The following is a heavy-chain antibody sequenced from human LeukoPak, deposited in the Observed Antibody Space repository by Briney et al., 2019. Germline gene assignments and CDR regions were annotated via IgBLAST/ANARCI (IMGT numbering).Heavy chain of an antibody. CDR1: GFSLSTSGMR. CDR3: ARIRPGTAMVEYYFDY. V-gene: IGHV2-70*04. Sequence: SGPALVKPTQTLTLTCTFSGFSLSTSGMRVSWIRQPPGKALEWLARIDWDDDKYCSTSLKTRLTISKATSKNQVVLTMTDMDPVDTATYYCARIRPGTAMVEYYFDYWGQGTLVTVSS. J-gene: IGHJ4*02. D-gene: IGHD5-18*01. CDR2: IDWDDDK.